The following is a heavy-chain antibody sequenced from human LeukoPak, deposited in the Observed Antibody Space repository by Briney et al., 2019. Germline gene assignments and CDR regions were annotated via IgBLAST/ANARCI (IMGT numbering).Heavy chain of an antibody. J-gene: IGHJ4*02. CDR3: ARGYYGSGSYLDY. CDR1: GGSISSYY. Sequence: SETLSLTCTVSGGSISSYYWSWIRQPPGKGLEWIGYIYYSGSTNYNPSLKSRVTISVDTSKNQFSLKLSSVTAADTAVYYCARGYYGSGSYLDYWGQGTLATVSS. D-gene: IGHD3-10*01. CDR2: IYYSGST. V-gene: IGHV4-59*01.